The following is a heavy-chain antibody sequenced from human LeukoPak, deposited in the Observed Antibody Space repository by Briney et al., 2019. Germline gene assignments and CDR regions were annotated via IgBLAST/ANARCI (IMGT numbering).Heavy chain of an antibody. D-gene: IGHD3-9*01. V-gene: IGHV3-23*01. CDR3: AKEGAFDIYFDY. J-gene: IGHJ4*02. CDR1: GFTFSSYA. CDR2: ISGSGGST. Sequence: GGSLRLSCAASGFTFSSYALSWVRQAPGKGLEWVSAISGSGGSTYYADSVKGRFTISRDNSKNTLYLQMNSLRAEDTAAYYCAKEGAFDIYFDYWGQGTLVTVSS.